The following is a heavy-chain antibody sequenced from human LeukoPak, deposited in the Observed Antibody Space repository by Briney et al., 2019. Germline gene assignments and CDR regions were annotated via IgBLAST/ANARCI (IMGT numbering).Heavy chain of an antibody. J-gene: IGHJ4*02. CDR3: ARLGYSSGWYSGGAVDY. V-gene: IGHV3-53*01. D-gene: IGHD6-19*01. CDR2: IYSGGST. CDR1: GFTFSSYS. Sequence: GGSLRLSCAASGFTFSSYSMNWVRQAPGKGLEWVSVIYSGGSTYYADSVKGRFTISRDNSKNTLYLQMNSLRAEDTAVYYCARLGYSSGWYSGGAVDYWGQGTLVTVSS.